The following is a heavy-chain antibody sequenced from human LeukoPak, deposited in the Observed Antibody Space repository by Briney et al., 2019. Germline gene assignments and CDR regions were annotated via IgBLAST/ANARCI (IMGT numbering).Heavy chain of an antibody. D-gene: IGHD4-17*01. Sequence: PSEVLYLPWTGSGVHINKDHWSWIRQHPGEGLDGNGYINYSGSTTYSPSLKARVTITVDTSKNQFSMRLSSVTAADTAVYYCARARDYGLPFDYWGQGTLVTASS. J-gene: IGHJ4*02. V-gene: IGHV4-59*01. CDR2: INYSGST. CDR1: GVHINKDH. CDR3: ARARDYGLPFDY.